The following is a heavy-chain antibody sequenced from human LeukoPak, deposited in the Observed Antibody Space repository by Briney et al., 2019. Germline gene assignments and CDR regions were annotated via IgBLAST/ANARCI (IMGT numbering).Heavy chain of an antibody. Sequence: PGGSLRLSCSVSGFTFSSHAMHWVRQAPGKGLECVSYISYDGSFQYHADSVKGRFTISRDNSKDILYLRMNSLGAEDTAVYYCARGLEGTYYYDSSGSIFDYWGQGTLVTVSS. CDR3: ARGLEGTYYYDSSGSIFDY. D-gene: IGHD3-22*01. V-gene: IGHV3-30-3*01. CDR1: GFTFSSHA. J-gene: IGHJ4*02. CDR2: ISYDGSFQ.